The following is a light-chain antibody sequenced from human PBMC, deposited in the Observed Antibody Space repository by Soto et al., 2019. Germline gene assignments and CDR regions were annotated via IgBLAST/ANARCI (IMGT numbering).Light chain of an antibody. V-gene: IGLV2-14*01. Sequence: QSALTQPASVSGSPGQSITISCTGPSSDVGGYNYVSWYQQHPGKAPKLMIYEVSNRPSGVSNRFSGSKSGNTASLTISGLQAEDEADYYCSSYTSSSVLFGGGPKLTVL. J-gene: IGLJ2*01. CDR2: EVS. CDR3: SSYTSSSVL. CDR1: SSDVGGYNY.